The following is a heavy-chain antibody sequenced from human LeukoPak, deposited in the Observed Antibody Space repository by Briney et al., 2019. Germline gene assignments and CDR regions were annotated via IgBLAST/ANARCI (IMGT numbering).Heavy chain of an antibody. D-gene: IGHD6-13*01. CDR2: INPNSGGT. Sequence: ASVKVSCKASGYTFTGYYMHWVRQAPGQGLECMGWINPNSGGTNYAQKFQGRVTMTRDTSISTAYMELSRLRSDDTAVYYCASVSGYSSSWYDYWGQGTLVTVSS. CDR1: GYTFTGYY. CDR3: ASVSGYSSSWYDY. J-gene: IGHJ4*02. V-gene: IGHV1-2*02.